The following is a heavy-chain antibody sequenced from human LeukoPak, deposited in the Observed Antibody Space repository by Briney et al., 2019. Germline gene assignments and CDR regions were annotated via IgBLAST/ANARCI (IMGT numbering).Heavy chain of an antibody. V-gene: IGHV4-30-2*01. J-gene: IGHJ6*03. CDR3: ARDLEVITDYYYYYMDV. D-gene: IGHD3-22*01. CDR2: IYHSGST. Sequence: SQTLSLTCAVSGCSISSGGYSWSWMRQPPGKGLVGIRYIYHSGSTYYNPSLKSRVTISVDTSKNQFSLKLSSVTAADTAVYYCARDLEVITDYYYYYMDVWGKGTTVTVSS. CDR1: GCSISSGGYS.